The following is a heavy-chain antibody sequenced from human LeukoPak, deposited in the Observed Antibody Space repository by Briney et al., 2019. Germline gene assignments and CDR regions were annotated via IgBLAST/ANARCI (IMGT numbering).Heavy chain of an antibody. CDR3: ARSSYGYNYFDY. J-gene: IGHJ4*02. CDR2: IYHSGST. CDR1: GYSISSGCY. Sequence: KPSETLSLTCAVSGYSISSGCYWGWIRQPPGKGLEWIGSIYHSGSTYYNPSLKSRVTISVDTSKNQFSLKLSSVTAADTAVYYCARSSYGYNYFDYWGQGTLVTVSS. D-gene: IGHD5-18*01. V-gene: IGHV4-38-2*01.